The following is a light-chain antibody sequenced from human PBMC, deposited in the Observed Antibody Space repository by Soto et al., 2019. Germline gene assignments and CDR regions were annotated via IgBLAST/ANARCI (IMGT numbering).Light chain of an antibody. Sequence: DIQMTKSPSTLSASVGDRVTITCRASQSINHWLAWYQQKPGKAPKLLIYKTSDLESGVPSRFSGSGSGTEFSLTISSLQPDDFATYYCQQYKSFSLTFGGGTRV. CDR3: QQYKSFSLT. CDR2: KTS. CDR1: QSINHW. V-gene: IGKV1-5*03. J-gene: IGKJ4*01.